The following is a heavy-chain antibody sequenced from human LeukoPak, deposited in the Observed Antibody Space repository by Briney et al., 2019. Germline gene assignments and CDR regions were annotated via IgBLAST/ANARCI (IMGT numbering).Heavy chain of an antibody. CDR2: IYYSGST. D-gene: IGHD3-22*01. J-gene: IGHJ6*03. CDR1: GGSFSGYY. CDR3: ARGGSGYYYGYYYYYYMDV. Sequence: PSETLSLTCAVYGGSFSGYYWSWIRQPPGKGLEWIGYIYYSGSTNYNPSLKSRVTISVDTSKNQFSLKLSSVTAADTAVYYCARGGSGYYYGYYYYYYMDVWGKGTTVTISS. V-gene: IGHV4-59*01.